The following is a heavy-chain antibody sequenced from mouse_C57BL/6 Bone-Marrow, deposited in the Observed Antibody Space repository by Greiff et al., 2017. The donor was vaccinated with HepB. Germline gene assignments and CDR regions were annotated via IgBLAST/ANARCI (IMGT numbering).Heavy chain of an antibody. CDR2: ISNLAYSI. CDR3: ARQSTSADWYFDV. Sequence: EVQRVESGGGLVQPGGSLKLSCAASGFTFSDYGMAWVRQAPRKGPEWVAFISNLAYSIYYADTVTGRFTISRENAKNTLYLEMSSLRSEDTAMYYCARQSTSADWYFDVWGTGTTVTVSS. D-gene: IGHD2-14*01. V-gene: IGHV5-15*01. CDR1: GFTFSDYG. J-gene: IGHJ1*03.